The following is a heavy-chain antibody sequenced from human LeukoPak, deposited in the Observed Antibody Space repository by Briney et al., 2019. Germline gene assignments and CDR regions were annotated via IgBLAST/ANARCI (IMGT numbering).Heavy chain of an antibody. CDR2: ISSSGSTI. Sequence: GGSLRLSCAASGFTFSSYEMNWVRQAPGKGLEWVSYISSSGSTIYYADSVKGRFTISRDNAKNSLYLQMNSLRAEDTAVYYCAREGPPKYYYDSSGYYPDFFDYWGQGTLVTVSS. CDR1: GFTFSSYE. J-gene: IGHJ4*02. CDR3: AREGPPKYYYDSSGYYPDFFDY. D-gene: IGHD3-22*01. V-gene: IGHV3-48*03.